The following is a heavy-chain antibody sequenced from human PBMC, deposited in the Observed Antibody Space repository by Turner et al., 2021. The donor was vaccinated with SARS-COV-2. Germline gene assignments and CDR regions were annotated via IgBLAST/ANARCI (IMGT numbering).Heavy chain of an antibody. V-gene: IGHV1-24*01. CDR2: FDPEDAKT. CDR1: GYTLTELS. Sequence: QVQLVQSGAEVKKHGASVKVSCKVSGYTLTELSMHWVRQAPGKGLEWMGGFDPEDAKTIYAQKFQGRVTMTEDTSTDTAYMELSSLRSEDTAVYYCATGYAYCGGGCSIDFWGQGTLVTVSS. D-gene: IGHD2-21*02. J-gene: IGHJ4*02. CDR3: ATGYAYCGGGCSIDF.